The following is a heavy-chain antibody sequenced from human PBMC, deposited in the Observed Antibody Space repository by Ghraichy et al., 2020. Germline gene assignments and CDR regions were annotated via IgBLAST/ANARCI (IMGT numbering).Heavy chain of an antibody. J-gene: IGHJ4*02. V-gene: IGHV4-34*01. D-gene: IGHD1-26*01. CDR3: ARVHRYSGSFKPPFDY. Sequence: SETLSLTCAVYGGSFSGYYWSWIRQPPGKGLEWIGEINHSGSTNYNPSLKSRVTISVDTSKNQFSLKLSSVTAADTAVYYCARVHRYSGSFKPPFDYWGQGTLVTVSS. CDR2: INHSGST. CDR1: GGSFSGYY.